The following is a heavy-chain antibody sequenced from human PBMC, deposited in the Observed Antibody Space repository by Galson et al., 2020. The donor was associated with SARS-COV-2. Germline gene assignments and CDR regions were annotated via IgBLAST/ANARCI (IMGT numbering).Heavy chain of an antibody. CDR1: GGSISSHGYN. CDR3: ARDAETGSGSYIFDY. CDR2: NYHSGNT. V-gene: IGHV4-30-2*01. D-gene: IGHD3-10*01. J-gene: IGHJ4*02. Sequence: SETLSLTCAASGGSISSHGYNWSWIPQPTGKGLEWIGYNYHSGNTYYHPSLKSRVTISVDRSKNQFSLKLSSVTAADAAVYYCARDAETGSGSYIFDYWGQGTLVTVSS.